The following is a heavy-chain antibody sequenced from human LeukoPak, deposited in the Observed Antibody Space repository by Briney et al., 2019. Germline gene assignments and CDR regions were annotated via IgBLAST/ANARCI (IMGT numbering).Heavy chain of an antibody. Sequence: QPGGSLRLSCAASGFTFSNHRMHWVRQAPGKGLMWVSRINRGGSRTDYADSVKGRFTISRDDAKNTLYLQLNSLRAEDTAVYFCARGGSDTAMAHDYWGQGTLVTVSS. CDR1: GFTFSNHR. J-gene: IGHJ4*02. CDR3: ARGGSDTAMAHDY. D-gene: IGHD5-18*01. CDR2: INRGGSRT. V-gene: IGHV3-74*01.